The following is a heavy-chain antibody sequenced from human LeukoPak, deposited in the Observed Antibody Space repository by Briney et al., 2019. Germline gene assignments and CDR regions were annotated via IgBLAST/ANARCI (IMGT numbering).Heavy chain of an antibody. CDR1: GGTFSSYA. V-gene: IGHV1-69*05. CDR3: ATSLGYYDSSGPDAFDI. D-gene: IGHD3-22*01. Sequence: ASVKVSCKASGGTFSSYAISWVRQAPGQGLEWMGGIIPIFGTANYAQKFQGRVTITTDESTSTAYMELSSLRSEDTAVYYCATSLGYYDSSGPDAFDIWGQGTMVTVSS. J-gene: IGHJ3*02. CDR2: IIPIFGTA.